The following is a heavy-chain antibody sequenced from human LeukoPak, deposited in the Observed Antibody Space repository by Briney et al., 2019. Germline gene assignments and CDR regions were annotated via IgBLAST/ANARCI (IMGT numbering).Heavy chain of an antibody. CDR3: AKDQSTSYYYDTSGAKGPFDY. D-gene: IGHD3-22*01. Sequence: PGGSLRLSCAASGFTFSSHAMSWVRQAPGKGLEWVPGISGSGGSTYYADSVKGRFTISRDKSKNTLYLQMSSLRAEDTAVYYCAKDQSTSYYYDTSGAKGPFDYWGQGTPVTVSS. CDR1: GFTFSSHA. V-gene: IGHV3-23*01. CDR2: ISGSGGST. J-gene: IGHJ4*02.